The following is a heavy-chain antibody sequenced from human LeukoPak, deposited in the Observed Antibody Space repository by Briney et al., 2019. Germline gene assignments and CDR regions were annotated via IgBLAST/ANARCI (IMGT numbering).Heavy chain of an antibody. J-gene: IGHJ6*02. V-gene: IGHV3-23*01. D-gene: IGHD6-19*01. CDR3: AKGKVAGLRYYYCGMDV. CDR1: GFTFSSYN. Sequence: PGGSLRLSCAASGFTFSSYNMNWVRQAPGKGLEWVSAMSGSGDSTYYADSVKGRFTMSRDNSKNTLYLQMNSLRAEDTAVYYCAKGKVAGLRYYYCGMDVWGQGTTVTVSS. CDR2: MSGSGDST.